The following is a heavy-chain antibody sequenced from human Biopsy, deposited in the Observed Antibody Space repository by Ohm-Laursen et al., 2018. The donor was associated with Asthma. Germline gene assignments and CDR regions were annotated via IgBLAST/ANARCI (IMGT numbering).Heavy chain of an antibody. Sequence: SVKVSCNTSGYTFNSAGITWVRQAPGQGLEWMGWISVYNGNTKVAQKLQDRVTMTTDTSTSTAYMELRSLRSDDTAVYFCARAVDYSHYYGIDAWGQGTTVTVS. J-gene: IGHJ6*02. CDR3: ARAVDYSHYYGIDA. CDR1: GYTFNSAG. D-gene: IGHD3-10*01. V-gene: IGHV1-18*01. CDR2: ISVYNGNT.